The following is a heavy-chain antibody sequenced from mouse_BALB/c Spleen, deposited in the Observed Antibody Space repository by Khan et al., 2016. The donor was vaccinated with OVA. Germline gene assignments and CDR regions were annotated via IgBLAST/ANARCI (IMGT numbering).Heavy chain of an antibody. CDR3: VGSLHYGSRTWFAY. CDR1: GYPLTSYW. D-gene: IGHD1-1*01. J-gene: IGHJ3*01. V-gene: IGHV1-69*02. CDR2: IDPSDSFT. Sequence: QVQLQQPGAELVKPGASVKLSCKASGYPLTSYWLHWVKQRPGQGLEWIGEIDPSDSFTNYNQKFKGKATVTVDKSSSTTYLQFSSLTSEDSAVYYGVGSLHYGSRTWFAYWGQGTLVTVSA.